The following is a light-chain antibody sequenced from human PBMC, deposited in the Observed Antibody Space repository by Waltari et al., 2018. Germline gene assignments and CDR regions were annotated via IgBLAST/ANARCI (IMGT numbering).Light chain of an antibody. CDR1: QSVLSNNQNY. CDR2: WAS. V-gene: IGKV4-1*01. J-gene: IGKJ2*01. Sequence: DFVMTQSPDSLAVSLGERATINCRSSQSVLSNNQNYLAWYQQNPGQPPKLLIYWASTRASGGPDRCGGSEAGTDFTLTISSLQAEGVALYYCQQYYSTPYTFGQG. CDR3: QQYYSTPYT.